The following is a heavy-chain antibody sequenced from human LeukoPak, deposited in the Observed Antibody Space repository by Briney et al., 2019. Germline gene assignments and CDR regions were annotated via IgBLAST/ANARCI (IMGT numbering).Heavy chain of an antibody. CDR1: GGTFSSYA. D-gene: IGHD5-12*01. V-gene: IGHV1-69*04. J-gene: IGHJ4*02. CDR3: ASWNSGYDPYYFDY. Sequence: SVKVSCKASGGTFSSYAISWVRQAPGQGLEWMGRIIPILGIANYAQKFQGRVTITADKSTSTAYMELSSLRSEDTAVYYCASWNSGYDPYYFDYWGQGTLVTVSS. CDR2: IIPILGIA.